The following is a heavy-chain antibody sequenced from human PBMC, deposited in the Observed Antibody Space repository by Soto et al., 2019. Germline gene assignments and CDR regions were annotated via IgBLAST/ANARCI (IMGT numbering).Heavy chain of an antibody. CDR1: GYTFTSHG. CDR2: ISAYNGDT. Sequence: RXSVKVSCKTSGYTFTSHGIRLVRWAPGRGLEWMGWISAYNGDTKYAQRVQDRVSMTTDTSTATAYIELRRLRFDDTAIYFCARPHWHPDYLDGFDVWGQGTPVTVSS. D-gene: IGHD1-1*01. CDR3: ARPHWHPDYLDGFDV. V-gene: IGHV1-18*04. J-gene: IGHJ4*02.